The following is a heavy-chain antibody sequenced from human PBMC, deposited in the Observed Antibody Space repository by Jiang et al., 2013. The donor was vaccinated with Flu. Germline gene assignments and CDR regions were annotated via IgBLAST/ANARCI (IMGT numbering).Heavy chain of an antibody. J-gene: IGHJ3*02. CDR2: GST. Sequence: GSTYYNPSLKSRVTISVDTSKNQFSLKLSSVAAADTAVYYCARDLKSDAFDIWGQGTMVTVSS. V-gene: IGHV4-30-2*04. CDR3: ARDLKSDAFDI.